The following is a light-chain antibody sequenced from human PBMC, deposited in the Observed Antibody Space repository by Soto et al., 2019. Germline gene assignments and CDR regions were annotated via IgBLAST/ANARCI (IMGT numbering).Light chain of an antibody. CDR3: ASWDYSLSGVL. Sequence: QLVLTQPPSASGTPGQRVTISWSGSSSNIGTNDAFWYQQLPGTAPKLLIYRSNQRPSGVPDRFSGSKSGTSASLAISGLRSEDEADYYCASWDYSLSGVLFGGGTKLTVL. CDR2: RSN. CDR1: SSNIGTND. V-gene: IGLV1-47*01. J-gene: IGLJ2*01.